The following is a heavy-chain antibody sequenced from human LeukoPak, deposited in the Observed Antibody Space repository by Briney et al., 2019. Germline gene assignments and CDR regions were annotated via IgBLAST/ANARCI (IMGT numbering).Heavy chain of an antibody. Sequence: PGGSLRLSCAASGFIFSSYGMHWVRQAPGKGLEWVAVISYDGSNKYYAGSVKGRFTISRDNSKNTLYLQMNSLRAEDTAVYYCAKDRYYYDSSGYYYYFDYWGQGTLVTVSS. J-gene: IGHJ4*02. CDR2: ISYDGSNK. D-gene: IGHD3-22*01. CDR1: GFIFSSYG. V-gene: IGHV3-30*18. CDR3: AKDRYYYDSSGYYYYFDY.